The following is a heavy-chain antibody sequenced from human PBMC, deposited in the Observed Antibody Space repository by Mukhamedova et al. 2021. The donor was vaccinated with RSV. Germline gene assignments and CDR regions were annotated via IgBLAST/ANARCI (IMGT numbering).Heavy chain of an antibody. J-gene: IGHJ4*01. D-gene: IGHD4-17*01. CDR1: TFSDAW. Sequence: TFSDAWLNWVRQAPGKGPEWVGRIKAKGAGGTIDYAGSIEDRFTISRDDSKETLYLEMGSLKTEDTGIYYCTWGGHYVTDYYF. V-gene: IGHV3-15*07. CDR2: IKAKGAGGTI. CDR3: TWGGHYVTDYYF.